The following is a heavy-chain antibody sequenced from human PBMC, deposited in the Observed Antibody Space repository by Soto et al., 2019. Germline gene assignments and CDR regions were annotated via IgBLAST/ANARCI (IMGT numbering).Heavy chain of an antibody. J-gene: IGHJ3*02. Sequence: PGGSLRLSCAASGFTFSDYYMSWIRQAPGKGLEWVSYISSSGSTIYYADSVKGRFTISRDNAKNSLYLQMNSLRAEDTAVYYCALTIDFWSGYSNPDAFDIWGQGTMVTVSS. V-gene: IGHV3-11*01. D-gene: IGHD3-3*01. CDR1: GFTFSDYY. CDR3: ALTIDFWSGYSNPDAFDI. CDR2: ISSSGSTI.